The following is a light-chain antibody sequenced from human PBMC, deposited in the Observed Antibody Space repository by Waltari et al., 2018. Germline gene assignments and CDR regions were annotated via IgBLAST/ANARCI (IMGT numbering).Light chain of an antibody. V-gene: IGLV2-23*01. CDR1: SSDVGSYNL. CDR3: CSYAGFSTYV. Sequence: QSVLTQHASVSGSPGQSITISCTGTSSDVGSYNLVSWYQQHPGKAPKLMIYEGSKRPSGVSNRFSGSKSGNTASLTIFGLQAEDEANYYCCSYAGFSTYVFGTGTKVTVL. J-gene: IGLJ1*01. CDR2: EGS.